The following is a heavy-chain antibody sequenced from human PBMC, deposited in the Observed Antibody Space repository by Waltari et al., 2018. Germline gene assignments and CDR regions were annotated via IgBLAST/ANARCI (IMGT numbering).Heavy chain of an antibody. CDR3: ARGIPGTHYFDY. CDR1: GYTFTGYY. V-gene: IGHV1-2*06. Sequence: QVQLVQSGAEVKKPGASVKVSCKASGYTFTGYYMHWVRQAPGQGLEWLGRINPSRGGTNYAQKVQGRVTMTRDTSISTAYMELSRLRSDDTAVYYCARGIPGTHYFDYWGQGTLVTVSS. D-gene: IGHD1-26*01. J-gene: IGHJ4*02. CDR2: INPSRGGT.